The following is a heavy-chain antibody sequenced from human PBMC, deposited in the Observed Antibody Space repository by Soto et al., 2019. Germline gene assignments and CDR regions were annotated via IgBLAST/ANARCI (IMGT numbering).Heavy chain of an antibody. CDR1: GFTFSSYS. CDR2: ISSSSSTI. J-gene: IGHJ4*02. D-gene: IGHD3-16*02. CDR3: ARDQGFMITFGGVIVIPGYFDY. V-gene: IGHV3-48*01. Sequence: GGSLRLSCAASGFTFSSYSMNWVRQAPGKGLEWVSYISSSSSTIYYADSVKGRFTISRDNAKNSLYLQMNSLRAEDTAVYYCARDQGFMITFGGVIVIPGYFDYWGQGTLVTVSS.